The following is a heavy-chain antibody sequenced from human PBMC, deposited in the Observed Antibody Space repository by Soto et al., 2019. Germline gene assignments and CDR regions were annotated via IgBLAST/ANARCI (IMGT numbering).Heavy chain of an antibody. J-gene: IGHJ5*02. Sequence: EVQLVESGGVLVQPGGSLRLSCAASGFTVSSNYMSLVRQAPGKGLEWVSVIYSGGSTYYADSVKGRFTISRHNSKNTLYLQMNSLRAEDTAVYYCARGRDCGGDCPNWFDPWGQGTLVTVSS. CDR2: IYSGGST. CDR3: ARGRDCGGDCPNWFDP. D-gene: IGHD2-21*02. CDR1: GFTVSSNY. V-gene: IGHV3-53*04.